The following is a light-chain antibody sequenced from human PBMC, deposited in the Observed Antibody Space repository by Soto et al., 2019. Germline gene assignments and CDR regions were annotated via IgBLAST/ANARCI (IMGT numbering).Light chain of an antibody. Sequence: EIVMTQSPATLSVSPGERATLSCRASQSISSYLAWYQQKPGQPPRLLIYDASTRATGIPARFSGSGSGTEFTLSISSLQSEDFAVYYCQHYKNWPLAFGGGTKVEIK. CDR1: QSISSY. CDR2: DAS. CDR3: QHYKNWPLA. V-gene: IGKV3-15*01. J-gene: IGKJ4*01.